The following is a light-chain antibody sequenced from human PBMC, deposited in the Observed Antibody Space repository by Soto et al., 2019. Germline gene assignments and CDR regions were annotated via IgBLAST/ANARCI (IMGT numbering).Light chain of an antibody. CDR2: EVT. CDR1: NNDVGAYPY. J-gene: IGLJ2*01. V-gene: IGLV2-14*01. Sequence: QSVLTQPASVSGSPGQSITISCTGTNNDVGAYPYVSWYQQHPGTAPKLIIYEVTNRPSGISDRFSGSKSGNTASLTSSGLQAEDESDYYCSSFATSGTTVIFGGGTKVTVL. CDR3: SSFATSGTTVI.